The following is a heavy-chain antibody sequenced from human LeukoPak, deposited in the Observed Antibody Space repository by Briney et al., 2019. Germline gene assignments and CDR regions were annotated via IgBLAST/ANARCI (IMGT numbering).Heavy chain of an antibody. D-gene: IGHD6-19*01. V-gene: IGHV3-21*01. Sequence: GGSLRLSCVASGFTFSSYSMNWVRQAPGKGLEWVSSISSSSSYIYYADSVEGRFTISRDNAKNSLHLQMNSLRAEDTAVYYCATIAVAGPYWGQGTLVTVSS. CDR3: ATIAVAGPY. J-gene: IGHJ4*02. CDR1: GFTFSSYS. CDR2: ISSSSSYI.